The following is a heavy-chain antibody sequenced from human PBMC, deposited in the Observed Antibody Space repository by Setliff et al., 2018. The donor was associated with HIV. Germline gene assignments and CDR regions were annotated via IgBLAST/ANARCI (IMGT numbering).Heavy chain of an antibody. D-gene: IGHD1-1*01. CDR1: GFTFSSYW. CDR3: GRDRSGGNWNAEIDY. Sequence: GGSLRLSCAASGFTFSSYWMSWARQAPGKGLEWVAKINKDGGDKWYVDSVKGRFTTSRDNAKTSLDLKMNSLRAEDTAVYYCGRDRSGGNWNAEIDYWGQGTLVTAPQ. V-gene: IGHV3-7*03. J-gene: IGHJ4*02. CDR2: INKDGGDK.